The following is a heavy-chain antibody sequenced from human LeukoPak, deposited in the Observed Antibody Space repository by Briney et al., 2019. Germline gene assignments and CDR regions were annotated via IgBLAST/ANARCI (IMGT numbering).Heavy chain of an antibody. J-gene: IGHJ4*02. Sequence: GGSLRLSCAASGFTFSSYSINWVRQAPGKGLEWVSSISSSSSYIYYADSVKGRFTISRDNAKNSLYLQMNSLRAEDTAVYYCARDQGSSSWYPAYFDYWGQGTLVTVSS. CDR1: GFTFSSYS. D-gene: IGHD6-13*01. CDR2: ISSSSSYI. CDR3: ARDQGSSSWYPAYFDY. V-gene: IGHV3-21*01.